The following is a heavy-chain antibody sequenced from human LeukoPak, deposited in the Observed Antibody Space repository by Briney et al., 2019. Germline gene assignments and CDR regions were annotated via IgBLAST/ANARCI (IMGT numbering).Heavy chain of an antibody. J-gene: IGHJ5*02. CDR1: GGSISSGSYY. CDR2: IYTSGST. Sequence: PSQTLSLTCTVSGGSISSGSYYCSSVRQPAGKGLEWIGRIYTSGSTNYNPSLKSRVTISVDTSKNQFSLKLSSVTAADTAVYYCAREGSSWHPHWFDPWGQGTLVTVSS. D-gene: IGHD6-13*01. V-gene: IGHV4-61*02. CDR3: AREGSSWHPHWFDP.